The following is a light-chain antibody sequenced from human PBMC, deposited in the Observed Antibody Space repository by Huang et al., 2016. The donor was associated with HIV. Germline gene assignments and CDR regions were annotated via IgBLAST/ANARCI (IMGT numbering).Light chain of an antibody. CDR1: QSVTSN. V-gene: IGKV3-15*01. CDR2: SAS. Sequence: EVVMTQSPAILSVSPGERATLSCRASQSVTSNLAGYQQKPGQAPRRLIYSASTRATGIPARFSGSGSGTEFTLTISSLQSEDFAVYYCQHYNNWPWWTFGQGTKVEIK. CDR3: QHYNNWPWWT. J-gene: IGKJ1*01.